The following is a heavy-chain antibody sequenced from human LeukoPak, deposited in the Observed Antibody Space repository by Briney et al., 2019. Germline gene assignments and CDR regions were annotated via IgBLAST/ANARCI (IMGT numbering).Heavy chain of an antibody. V-gene: IGHV3-23*01. Sequence: PGGSLRLSRAASGLTFSNHAMGWVRQAPGKGLEWISEISGSGGSTYYADSVKGRFTISRDNSKNTLYLQMNSLRAEDTAVYYCTRELFDFDYWGQGTLVTVSS. CDR3: TRELFDFDY. CDR1: GLTFSNHA. CDR2: ISGSGGST. D-gene: IGHD3-10*01. J-gene: IGHJ4*02.